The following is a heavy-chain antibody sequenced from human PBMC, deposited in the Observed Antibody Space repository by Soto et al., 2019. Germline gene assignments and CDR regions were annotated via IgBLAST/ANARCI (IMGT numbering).Heavy chain of an antibody. D-gene: IGHD6-13*01. V-gene: IGHV3-48*03. CDR1: GFTFSSYE. Sequence: EVQLVESGGGLVQPGGSLRLSCAASGFTFSSYEMNWVRQAPGKGLEWVSYISSSGSTIYYADSVKGRFTISRDNAKNSLYLQMNSLRAEDTAVYYCARDVIAAAFHYYGMAVWGQGTTVTVSS. J-gene: IGHJ6*02. CDR2: ISSSGSTI. CDR3: ARDVIAAAFHYYGMAV.